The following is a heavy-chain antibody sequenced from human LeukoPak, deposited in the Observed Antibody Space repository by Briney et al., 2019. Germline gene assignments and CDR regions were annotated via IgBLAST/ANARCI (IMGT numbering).Heavy chain of an antibody. V-gene: IGHV3-23*01. Sequence: GGSLRLSCAASGFTFSSYAMSWVREAPGKGLEWVSAISGSGGSTYYADSVKGRFTISRDNSKNTLYLQMNSLRAEDTAVYYCAKRGFGFYYGMDVWGQGTTVTVSS. D-gene: IGHD3-16*01. J-gene: IGHJ6*02. CDR1: GFTFSSYA. CDR2: ISGSGGST. CDR3: AKRGFGFYYGMDV.